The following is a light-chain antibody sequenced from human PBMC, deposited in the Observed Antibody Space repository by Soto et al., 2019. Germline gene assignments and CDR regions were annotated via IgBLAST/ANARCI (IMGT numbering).Light chain of an antibody. J-gene: IGKJ1*01. CDR2: WAS. Sequence: DIVMTQSPDSLAVSLGERATINCKSSQSVLYSSNNKNYLAWYQQKPGQPPKLLIYWASTRDSGVPDRFSGSGSGTDFTLTISSRQAEDVAVYYCQQYYSTPLTFGQGTKVEIK. V-gene: IGKV4-1*01. CDR3: QQYYSTPLT. CDR1: QSVLYSSNNKNY.